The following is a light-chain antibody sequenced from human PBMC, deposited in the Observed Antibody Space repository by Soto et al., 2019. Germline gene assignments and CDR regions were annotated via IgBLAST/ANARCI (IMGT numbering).Light chain of an antibody. Sequence: EIVLTQSPATLSLSPGERATLSCRVSQSISHFLAWYQQRPGQAPRLLIYDASNRATGIPTRFSGSGSETDFTLTISSLEPEDFAVYYCQQRSTWPPITFGQGTRLEIK. CDR3: QQRSTWPPIT. V-gene: IGKV3-11*01. CDR1: QSISHF. J-gene: IGKJ5*01. CDR2: DAS.